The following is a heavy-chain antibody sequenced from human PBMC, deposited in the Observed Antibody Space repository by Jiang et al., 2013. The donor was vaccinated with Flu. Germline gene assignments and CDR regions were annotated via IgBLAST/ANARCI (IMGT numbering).Heavy chain of an antibody. D-gene: IGHD6-13*01. CDR2: IFPGDSET. V-gene: IGHV5-51*03. CDR1: GYTFTNYW. CDR3: ARWSIAAAGGQYYYYGMDV. J-gene: IGHJ6*02. Sequence: GAEVKKPGESLKISCKVSGYTFTNYWIGWVRQVPGKGLEWMGIIFPGDSETRYSPSFQGQVTISADTSISTAYLQWSSLKASDSAMYYCARWSIAAAGGQYYYYGMDVWGQGTTVNVSS.